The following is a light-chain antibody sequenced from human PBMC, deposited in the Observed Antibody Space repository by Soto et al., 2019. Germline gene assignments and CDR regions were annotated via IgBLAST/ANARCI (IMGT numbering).Light chain of an antibody. J-gene: IGKJ1*01. CDR1: QSVSSY. V-gene: IGKV3-11*01. CDR2: DAS. Sequence: EIVLTQSPATLSLSPGERATLSCRASQSVSSYLAWYQQKPGQAPRLLIYDASNRATGIPARFIGSGSGTDSTLSLSGLEPEDVAVYYCQQRSNWPPWTFGQGNKVEIK. CDR3: QQRSNWPPWT.